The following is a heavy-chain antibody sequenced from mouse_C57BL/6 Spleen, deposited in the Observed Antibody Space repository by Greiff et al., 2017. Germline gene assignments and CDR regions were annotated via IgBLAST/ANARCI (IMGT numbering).Heavy chain of an antibody. Sequence: QVQLQQSGAELVKPGASVKISCKASGYAFSSYWMNWVKQRPGKGLEWIGQIYPGDGDTNYNGKFKGKATLTADKSSSTAYMQLSSLTSEDSAVYFCASNYYGSPYVDYWGQGTTLTVSS. D-gene: IGHD2-1*01. CDR3: ASNYYGSPYVDY. V-gene: IGHV1-80*01. CDR2: IYPGDGDT. CDR1: GYAFSSYW. J-gene: IGHJ2*01.